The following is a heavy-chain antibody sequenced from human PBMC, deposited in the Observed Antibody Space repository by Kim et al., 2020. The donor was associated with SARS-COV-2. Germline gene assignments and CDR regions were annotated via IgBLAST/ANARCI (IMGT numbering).Heavy chain of an antibody. D-gene: IGHD4-17*01. J-gene: IGHJ4*02. V-gene: IGHV4-38-2*02. CDR3: ATSPTVAVDY. CDR1: GYSISSGYY. Sequence: SETLSLTCTVSGYSISSGYYWGWIRQPPGKGLEWIGSIYHSGSTYYNPSLKSRVTISVDTSKNQFSLKLSSVTAADTAVYYCATSPTVAVDYWGQGTLVT. CDR2: IYHSGST.